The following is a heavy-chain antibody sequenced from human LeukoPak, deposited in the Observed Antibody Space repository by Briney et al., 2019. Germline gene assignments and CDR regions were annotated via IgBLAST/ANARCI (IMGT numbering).Heavy chain of an antibody. Sequence: ASVKVSCKASVYTFNSYDINWVRQAPGQGLEWMAWISTYNGNTNYALKVQGRATMTTDTSTSTAYMELRSLRSDDTAVYYCARVLRYDFWSAYYFDYWGQGTLVTVSS. CDR2: ISTYNGNT. J-gene: IGHJ4*02. CDR3: ARVLRYDFWSAYYFDY. V-gene: IGHV1-18*01. CDR1: VYTFNSYD. D-gene: IGHD3-3*01.